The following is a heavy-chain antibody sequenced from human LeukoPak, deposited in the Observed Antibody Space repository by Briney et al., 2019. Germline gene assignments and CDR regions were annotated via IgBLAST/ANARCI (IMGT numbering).Heavy chain of an antibody. D-gene: IGHD5-18*01. CDR2: IYSGGST. V-gene: IGHV3-66*01. Sequence: PGGSLRLSCAASGFTVSSNYVSWVRQAPGKGLEWVSVIYSGGSTYYADSVKGRFTISRDNSKNTLYLQMNSLRAEDTAVYYCARERGYSYGYFDYWGQGTLVTVSS. CDR3: ARERGYSYGYFDY. J-gene: IGHJ4*02. CDR1: GFTVSSNY.